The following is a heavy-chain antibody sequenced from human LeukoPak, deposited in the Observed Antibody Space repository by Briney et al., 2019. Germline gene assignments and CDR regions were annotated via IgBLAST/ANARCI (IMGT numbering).Heavy chain of an antibody. CDR3: VRAPIAGATVDY. D-gene: IGHD1-26*01. CDR1: GFAFSDYY. V-gene: IGHV3-11*01. J-gene: IGHJ4*02. Sequence: PGGSLRLSCAASGFAFSDYYMSWIRQAPGKGLEWVSYISSSGSTIYYADSVKGRFTISRDNAKNSLYLQMNSLRAEDTAVYYCVRAPIAGATVDYWGQGTLVTVSS. CDR2: ISSSGSTI.